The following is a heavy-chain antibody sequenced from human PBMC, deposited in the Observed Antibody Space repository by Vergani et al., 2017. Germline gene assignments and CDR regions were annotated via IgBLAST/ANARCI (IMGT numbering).Heavy chain of an antibody. Sequence: QVTLKESGPALVKPTQTLTLTCTFSGFSLSTSGMRVSWIRQPPGKALEWLARIDWDDDKFYSTSLKTRLTISKDTSKNQVVLTMTNMDPVDTATYYCARIPDYNYRRDVWGQGTTVTVSS. CDR1: GFSLSTSGMR. V-gene: IGHV2-70*04. CDR3: ARIPDYNYRRDV. CDR2: IDWDDDK. J-gene: IGHJ6*02.